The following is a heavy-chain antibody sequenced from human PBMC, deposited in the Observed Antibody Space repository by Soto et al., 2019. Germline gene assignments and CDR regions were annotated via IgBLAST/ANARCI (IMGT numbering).Heavy chain of an antibody. Sequence: GASVKVSCKASGGTFSSYAISWVRQAPGQGLEWMGGIIPIFGTANYAQKFQGRVTITADESTSTAYMELSSLRSEDTAVYYCARDRNSRAAAGLNWFDPWRQGTLVTVAS. V-gene: IGHV1-69*13. CDR3: ARDRNSRAAAGLNWFDP. CDR1: GGTFSSYA. J-gene: IGHJ5*02. CDR2: IIPIFGTA. D-gene: IGHD6-13*01.